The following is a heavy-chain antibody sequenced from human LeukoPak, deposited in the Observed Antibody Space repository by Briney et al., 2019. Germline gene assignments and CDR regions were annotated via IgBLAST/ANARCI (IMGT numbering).Heavy chain of an antibody. CDR3: ARGFLGDYFGSGGYYVFDY. Sequence: PSETLSLTCTVSGGSISSSCYYWGWVRQPPGKGLGWIGSIYYSGSTYYNPSLKSRVTMSVDTSKNQFSLKLSSVTAADTAVYYCARGFLGDYFGSGGYYVFDYWGQGTLVTVSS. V-gene: IGHV4-39*07. J-gene: IGHJ4*02. CDR2: IYYSGST. CDR1: GGSISSSCYY. D-gene: IGHD3-10*01.